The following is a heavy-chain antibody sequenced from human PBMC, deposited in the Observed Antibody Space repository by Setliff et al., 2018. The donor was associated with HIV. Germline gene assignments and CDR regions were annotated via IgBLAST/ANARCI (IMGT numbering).Heavy chain of an antibody. CDR3: ARVHQYDFWSGYSGWYFDL. CDR2: ISSSSDTI. CDR1: GFTFSSYS. Sequence: GGSLRLSCAASGFTFSSYSMNWVRQAPGKGLEWVSYISSSSDTIFYADSVKGRFTISRDNSKNTLYLQMNSLRAEDTAVYYCARVHQYDFWSGYSGWYFDLWGRGTLVTVSS. J-gene: IGHJ2*01. D-gene: IGHD3-3*01. V-gene: IGHV3-48*01.